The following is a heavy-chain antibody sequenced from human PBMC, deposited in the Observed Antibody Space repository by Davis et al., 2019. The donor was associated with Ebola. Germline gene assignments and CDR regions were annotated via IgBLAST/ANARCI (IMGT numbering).Heavy chain of an antibody. CDR3: ARVWLFHYGMDV. Sequence: AASVKVSRKASGYTFTSYYMHWVRQAPGQGLEWMGIINPSGGSTSYAQKFQGRVTMTRDTSTSTVYMELSSLRSEDTAVYYCARVWLFHYGMDVWGQGTTVTVSS. CDR1: GYTFTSYY. D-gene: IGHD3-16*01. CDR2: INPSGGST. J-gene: IGHJ6*02. V-gene: IGHV1-46*01.